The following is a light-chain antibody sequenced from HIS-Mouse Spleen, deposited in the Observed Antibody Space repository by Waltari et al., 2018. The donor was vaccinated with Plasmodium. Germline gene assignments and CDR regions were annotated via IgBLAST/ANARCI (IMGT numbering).Light chain of an antibody. CDR2: EGS. Sequence: QSALTQPASVSGSPGQSIPISCTGTSSAVGSYNLFSRYQQPPGKAPKLMIYEGSKRPSGVSNRFSGSKSGTTASLTISGLQAEDEADYYCCSYAGSSTYVFGTGTKVTVL. V-gene: IGLV2-23*01. CDR3: CSYAGSSTYV. CDR1: SSAVGSYNL. J-gene: IGLJ1*01.